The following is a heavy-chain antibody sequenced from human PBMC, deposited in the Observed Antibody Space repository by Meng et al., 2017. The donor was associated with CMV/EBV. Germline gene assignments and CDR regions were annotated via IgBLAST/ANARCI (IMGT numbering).Heavy chain of an antibody. CDR1: SFSGYY. CDR2: INHSGST. V-gene: IGHV4-34*01. D-gene: IGHD2-2*01. CDR3: ARGRISHCSSTSCPGGFDY. J-gene: IGHJ4*02. Sequence: SFSGYYWSGIRQPPGKGLEWIGEINHSGSTNYNPSLKSRVTISVDTSKNQFSLKLSSVTAADTAVYYCARGRISHCSSTSCPGGFDYWGQGTLVTVSS.